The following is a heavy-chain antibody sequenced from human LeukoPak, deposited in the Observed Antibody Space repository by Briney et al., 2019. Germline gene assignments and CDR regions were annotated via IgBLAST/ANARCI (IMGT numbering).Heavy chain of an antibody. CDR1: GGSISSGGYY. CDR2: IYYSGST. J-gene: IGHJ5*02. Sequence: SQTLSLTCTVSGGSISSGGYYWSWIRQHPGKGLEWIGYIYYSGSTYYNPSLKSRVTISVDTSRNQFSLKLSSVTAADTAVYYCARGGVVVPAAMRWFDPWGQGTLVTVSS. D-gene: IGHD2-2*01. V-gene: IGHV4-31*03. CDR3: ARGGVVVPAAMRWFDP.